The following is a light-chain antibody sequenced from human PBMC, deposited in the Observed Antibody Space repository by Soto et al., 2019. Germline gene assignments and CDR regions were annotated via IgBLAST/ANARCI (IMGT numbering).Light chain of an antibody. CDR1: QSISSY. Sequence: DIQMTQSPSSLSASVGDRVTITCRASQSISSYLNWYQQKPGKDPKLLIYAASSLQSGVPSRFSGRGSGTDFTLTISSLQPEDFATYYCQQSYTTPITFGQGTRLEIK. V-gene: IGKV1-39*01. J-gene: IGKJ5*01. CDR2: AAS. CDR3: QQSYTTPIT.